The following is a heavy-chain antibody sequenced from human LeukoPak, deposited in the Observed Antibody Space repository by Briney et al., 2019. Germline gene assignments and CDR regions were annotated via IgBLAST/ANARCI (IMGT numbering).Heavy chain of an antibody. V-gene: IGHV3-66*01. CDR2: IYSGGNT. CDR3: ARAKRNGFDI. CDR1: GFTVSINS. Sequence: GGSLRLSCTVSGFTVSINSMSWVRQAPGKGLEWVSFIYSGGNTHYSDSVKGRFTISRDNSKNSLYLQTNSLRAEDTAVYYCARAKRNGFDIWGQGTMVTVSS. J-gene: IGHJ3*02.